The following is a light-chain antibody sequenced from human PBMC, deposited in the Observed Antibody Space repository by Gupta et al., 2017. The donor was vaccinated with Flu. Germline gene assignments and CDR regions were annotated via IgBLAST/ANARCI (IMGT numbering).Light chain of an antibody. J-gene: IGLJ3*02. V-gene: IGLV1-40*01. CDR2: GHT. CDR1: TSNIGADDN. Sequence: VTISCTGGTSNIGADDNVNWYQFLPGTAPKLLIYGHTSRPSGVPDRFSGSKSGTSASLAITGLQPEDEAVYYCQSYDSRLNSRVFGGGTKVTVL. CDR3: QSYDSRLNSRV.